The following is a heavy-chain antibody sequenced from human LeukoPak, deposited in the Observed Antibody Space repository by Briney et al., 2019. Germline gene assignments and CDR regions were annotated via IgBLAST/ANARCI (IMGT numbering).Heavy chain of an antibody. CDR1: GDSVSSDNYY. Sequence: SETLSLTCTVSGDSVSSDNYYWSWIRQPPGKGLEWIAYIDYSGATKFNPSLKSRVTITLDTSKNQFSLKLSSVAAADTAVYYWARDRRWYYDSSGHFDYWGQGTLVTVSS. CDR3: ARDRRWYYDSSGHFDY. V-gene: IGHV4-61*01. J-gene: IGHJ4*02. CDR2: IDYSGAT. D-gene: IGHD3-22*01.